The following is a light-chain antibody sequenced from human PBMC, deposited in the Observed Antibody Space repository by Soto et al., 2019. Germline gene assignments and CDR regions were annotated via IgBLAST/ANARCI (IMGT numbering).Light chain of an antibody. CDR1: ENVRTF. J-gene: IGKJ1*01. V-gene: IGKV3-11*01. Sequence: EVVLTQSPATLSLSPGERATLSCRASENVRTFVDWYQQKPDQAPMLLIYGASNRATGIPARFSGSGSGTVFTLTISNLEPEDFAVYYCQQHSHWPPWTFGQGTRVEIQ. CDR3: QQHSHWPPWT. CDR2: GAS.